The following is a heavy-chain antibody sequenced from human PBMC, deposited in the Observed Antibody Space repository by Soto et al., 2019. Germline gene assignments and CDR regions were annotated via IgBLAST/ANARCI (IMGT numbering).Heavy chain of an antibody. CDR2: INAGNGNT. V-gene: IGHV1-3*01. Sequence: GASVKVSCKACGYTFTSYGISWVRQAPGQRLEWMGWINAGNGNTKYSQKFQGRVTITRDTSASTAYMELSSLRSEDTAVYYCARDLGGWPDYWGQGTLVTVSS. J-gene: IGHJ4*02. D-gene: IGHD2-15*01. CDR1: GYTFTSYG. CDR3: ARDLGGWPDY.